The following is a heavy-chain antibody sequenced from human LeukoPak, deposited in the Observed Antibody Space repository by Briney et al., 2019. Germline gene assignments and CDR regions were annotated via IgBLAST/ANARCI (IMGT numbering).Heavy chain of an antibody. CDR2: IYHSGST. CDR3: ARERGSSSWNRDAFDI. D-gene: IGHD6-13*01. Sequence: SETLFLTFTVSGGSISSGGYYWSWIRQPPGKGLEWIGYIYHSGSTYYNPSLKSRVTISVDRSKNQFSLKLSSVTAADTAVYYCARERGSSSWNRDAFDIWGQGTMVTVSS. J-gene: IGHJ3*02. CDR1: GGSISSGGYY. V-gene: IGHV4-30-2*01.